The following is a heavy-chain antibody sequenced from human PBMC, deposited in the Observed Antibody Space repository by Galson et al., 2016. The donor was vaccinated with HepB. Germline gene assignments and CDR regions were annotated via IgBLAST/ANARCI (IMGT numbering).Heavy chain of an antibody. D-gene: IGHD3-3*01. CDR3: ARDAWSGYYARDAFDI. Sequence: SLRLSCAASGFTFSSHAMNWVRQAPGKGLEWVSYISGSSSNIYYADEVKGRVTISRDKAKKSLYLQMNSLRDEDTAVYYCARDAWSGYYARDAFDIWGQGTMVTVSS. J-gene: IGHJ3*02. CDR2: ISGSSSNI. CDR1: GFTFSSHA. V-gene: IGHV3-21*01.